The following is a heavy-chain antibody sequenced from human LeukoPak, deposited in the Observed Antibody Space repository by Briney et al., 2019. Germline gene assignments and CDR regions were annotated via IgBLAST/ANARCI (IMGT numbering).Heavy chain of an antibody. J-gene: IGHJ6*02. Sequence: GGSLRPACAVSGFTFSDFYMNWIRQAAGKGLEWVSYISSSGSTIYYADSVKGRFTISRDNAKNSLYLQMNSLRAEDTAVYYCAREFVTWGPGSYYYHGMDVWGQGTTVTVSS. CDR2: ISSSGSTI. D-gene: IGHD2/OR15-2a*01. CDR1: GFTFSDFY. CDR3: AREFVTWGPGSYYYHGMDV. V-gene: IGHV3-11*01.